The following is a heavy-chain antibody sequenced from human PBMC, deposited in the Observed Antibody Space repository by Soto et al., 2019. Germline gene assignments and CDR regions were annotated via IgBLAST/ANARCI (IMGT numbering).Heavy chain of an antibody. Sequence: EVQLLESGGRLLQPGGSLRLSCAASGFTLSSYAMSWVRPAPGKGLEWVSAIRGSGGSTYYADSVKGRFTISRDNSKNTLYLQSNSVRVEDTAVYYCAKALLLYYYDSSGYMYYFDYWGQGTLVTVSS. CDR2: IRGSGGST. J-gene: IGHJ4*02. V-gene: IGHV3-23*01. CDR1: GFTLSSYA. D-gene: IGHD3-22*01. CDR3: AKALLLYYYDSSGYMYYFDY.